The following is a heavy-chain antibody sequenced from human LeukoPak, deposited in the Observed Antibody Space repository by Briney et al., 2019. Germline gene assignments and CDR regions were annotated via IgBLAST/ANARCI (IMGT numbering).Heavy chain of an antibody. CDR2: FDPEDGET. J-gene: IGHJ3*02. V-gene: IGHV1-24*01. CDR3: ATGLAVAGTDAFDI. D-gene: IGHD6-19*01. CDR1: GYTLTELS. Sequence: ASLKVSCKVSGYTLTELSMHWVRQAPGKGLEWMGGFDPEDGETIYAQKFQGRVTVTEDTSTDTAYMELSSLRSEDTAVYYCATGLAVAGTDAFDIRGQGTMVTVSS.